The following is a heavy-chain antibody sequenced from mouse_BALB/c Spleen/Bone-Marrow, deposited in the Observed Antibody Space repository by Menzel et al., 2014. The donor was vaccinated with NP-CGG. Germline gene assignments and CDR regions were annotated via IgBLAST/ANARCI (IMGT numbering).Heavy chain of an antibody. CDR2: INPSNGVT. J-gene: IGHJ1*01. CDR1: GYTFTNYY. Sequence: QVQLQQSGAELVKPGDSVKLSCKVSGYTFTNYYVYWVKQRPGQGLEWIGEINPSNGVTNFNEKFMIKATLTVDSSSSTAYMHLSSLTSEDSAVYYCTRSGFYGYGTYFDVWGAGTTVTVSS. V-gene: IGHV1S81*02. CDR3: TRSGFYGYGTYFDV. D-gene: IGHD1-2*01.